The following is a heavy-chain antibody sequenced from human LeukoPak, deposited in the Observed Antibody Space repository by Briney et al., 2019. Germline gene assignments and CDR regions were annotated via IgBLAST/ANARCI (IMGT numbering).Heavy chain of an antibody. CDR1: GFTFSSYS. D-gene: IGHD3-22*01. CDR2: ISSSSSPI. Sequence: GGSLRLSCAASGFTFSSYSMNWVRQAPGKGLEWVSYISSSSSPIYYADSVKGRFTISRDNAKNSLYLQMNSLRAEDTAVYYCARVSMYYDTNWFDPWGQGTLVTVSS. V-gene: IGHV3-48*04. CDR3: ARVSMYYDTNWFDP. J-gene: IGHJ5*02.